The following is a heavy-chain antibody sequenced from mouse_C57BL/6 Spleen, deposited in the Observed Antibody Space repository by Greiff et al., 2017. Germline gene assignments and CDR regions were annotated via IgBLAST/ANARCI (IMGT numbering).Heavy chain of an antibody. CDR1: GYTFTSYW. CDR3: ATSYYSNPGDFDY. D-gene: IGHD2-5*01. CDR2: INPSSGYT. J-gene: IGHJ2*01. Sequence: VQLQQSGAELAKPGASVKLSCKASGYTFTSYWMHWVKQRPGQGLEWIGYINPSSGYTKYTQKFKDKATLTADKSSSTAYMQLSSLTYEDSAVYYCATSYYSNPGDFDYWGQGTTLTVSS. V-gene: IGHV1-7*01.